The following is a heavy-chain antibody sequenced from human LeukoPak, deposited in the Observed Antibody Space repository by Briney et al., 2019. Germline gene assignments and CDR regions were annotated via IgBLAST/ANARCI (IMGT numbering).Heavy chain of an antibody. D-gene: IGHD6-13*01. CDR2: INPNSGGT. CDR1: GYTFTGYY. Sequence: ASVKVSCKASGYTFTGYYMHWVRQAPGQGLEWMGWINPNSGGTNYAQKFQGRVTMTRDTSISTAYMELSRLRSDDTAVYYCARPSYSSSWYWFDPWGQGTLVTVSS. J-gene: IGHJ5*02. CDR3: ARPSYSSSWYWFDP. V-gene: IGHV1-2*02.